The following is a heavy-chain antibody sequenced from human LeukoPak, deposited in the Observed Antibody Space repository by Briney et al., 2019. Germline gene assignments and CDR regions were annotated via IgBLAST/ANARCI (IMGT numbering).Heavy chain of an antibody. CDR2: ISTYNGNT. V-gene: IGHV1-18*01. J-gene: IGHJ4*02. D-gene: IGHD6-6*01. CDR3: ARGIEYTSSELFDY. Sequence: ASVKVSCKASGYTFTNYGISWVRQAPGQGLEWMGWISTYNGNTNYAQKLQGRVSMTTDTSTGTAYMELRSLRSDDTAAYYCARGIEYTSSELFDYWGQGTLVTVSS. CDR1: GYTFTNYG.